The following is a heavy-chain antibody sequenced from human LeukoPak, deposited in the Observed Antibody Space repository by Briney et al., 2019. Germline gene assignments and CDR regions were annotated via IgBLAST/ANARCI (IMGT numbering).Heavy chain of an antibody. V-gene: IGHV1-69*13. CDR2: IIPIFGTA. J-gene: IGHJ4*02. CDR3: ARESAGYYYDSSGRNYFDY. CDR1: GGTFSSYA. Sequence: ASVKVSCKASGGTFSSYAISWVRQAPGQGLEWMGGIIPIFGTANYAQKFQGRVTVTADESTSTAYMELSSLRSEDTAVYYCARESAGYYYDSSGRNYFDYWGQGTLVTVS. D-gene: IGHD3-22*01.